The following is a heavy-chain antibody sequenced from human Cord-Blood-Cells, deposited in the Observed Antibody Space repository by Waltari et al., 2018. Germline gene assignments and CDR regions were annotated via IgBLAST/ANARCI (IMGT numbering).Heavy chain of an antibody. CDR2: IYYSGST. CDR3: ARLGAGDRYYFDY. J-gene: IGHJ4*02. V-gene: IGHV4-39*01. CDR1: GGSISSSSYY. Sequence: QLQLQESGPGLVKPSETLSLTCTVSGGSISSSSYYWGWIRQPPGKGLEWIGSIYYSGSTSYNPSLKSRVTISVDTSKDQFSLKLSSVTAADTAVYYCARLGAGDRYYFDYWGQGTLVTVSS. D-gene: IGHD3-10*01.